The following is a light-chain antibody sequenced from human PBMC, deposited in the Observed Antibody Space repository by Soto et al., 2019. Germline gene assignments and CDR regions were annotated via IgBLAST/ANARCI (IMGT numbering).Light chain of an antibody. CDR2: GAS. V-gene: IGKV3D-20*02. CDR1: QSVTSAY. CDR3: QQRSNWPPVT. J-gene: IGKJ4*01. Sequence: EIVLTQSPGTLSLSPGERAALSCRASQSVTSAYLAWYQQKPGQAPRLLIYGASRRATDIPDRFSGSGSGTDFTLAINRLEPEDFAVYYCQQRSNWPPVTFGGGTKVDIK.